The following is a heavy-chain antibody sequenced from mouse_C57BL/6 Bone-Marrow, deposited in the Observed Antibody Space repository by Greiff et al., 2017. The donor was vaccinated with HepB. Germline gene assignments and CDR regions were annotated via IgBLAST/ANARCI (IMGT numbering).Heavy chain of an antibody. Sequence: QVQLKQSGAELVKPGASVKISCKASGYAFSSYWMNWVKQRPGKGLEWIGQIYPGDGDTNYNGKFKGKATLTADKSSSTAYMQLSSLTSEDSAVYVCARRGTTVVAPFDDWGQGTTLTVAS. CDR3: ARRGTTVVAPFDD. J-gene: IGHJ2*01. V-gene: IGHV1-80*01. D-gene: IGHD1-1*01. CDR1: GYAFSSYW. CDR2: IYPGDGDT.